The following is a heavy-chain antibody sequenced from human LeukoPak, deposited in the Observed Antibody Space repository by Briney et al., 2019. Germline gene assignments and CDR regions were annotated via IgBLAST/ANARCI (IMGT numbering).Heavy chain of an antibody. Sequence: GASVKVSCKASGYTFTSYYMHWVRQAPGQGLEWMGITNPSGGSTSYAQKFQGRVTMTRDTSTSTVYMELSSLRSEDTAVYYCASLVVVAATPSTDYYYGMDVWGQGTTVTVSS. V-gene: IGHV1-46*01. CDR3: ASLVVVAATPSTDYYYGMDV. CDR2: TNPSGGST. D-gene: IGHD2-15*01. J-gene: IGHJ6*02. CDR1: GYTFTSYY.